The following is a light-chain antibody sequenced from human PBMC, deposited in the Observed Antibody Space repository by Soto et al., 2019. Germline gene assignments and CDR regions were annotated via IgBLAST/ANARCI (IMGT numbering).Light chain of an antibody. CDR2: DAS. J-gene: IGKJ4*01. CDR3: QQRSNWLT. CDR1: QSVSSY. V-gene: IGKV3-11*01. Sequence: EIVLTQSPATLSLSPGERATLSCRASQSVSSYLAWYQQQPGQAPRLLIYDASNRATGIPDRFSGSGSGTDFTLTISRLEPEDGAVYYCQQRSNWLTFGGGTKVEIK.